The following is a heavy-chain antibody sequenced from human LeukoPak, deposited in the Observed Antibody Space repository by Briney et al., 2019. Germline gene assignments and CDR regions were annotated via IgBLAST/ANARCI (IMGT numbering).Heavy chain of an antibody. CDR3: ARDIEAAGLFLDY. V-gene: IGHV3-7*01. D-gene: IGHD6-13*01. CDR1: GFTFSNYW. CDR2: IKQDGSEK. J-gene: IGHJ4*02. Sequence: PGGSLRLSCAVSGFTFSNYWMSWVRQAPGKGLEWVANIKQDGSEKYYVDSVKGRFTISRDNAKNSLYLQMNSLRAEDTAVYYCARDIEAAGLFLDYWGQGTLVTVSS.